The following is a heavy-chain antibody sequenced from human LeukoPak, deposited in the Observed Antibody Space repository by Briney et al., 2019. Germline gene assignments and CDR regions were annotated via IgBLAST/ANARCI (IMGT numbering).Heavy chain of an antibody. CDR1: GFTFDDYA. D-gene: IGHD3-10*01. Sequence: VRSLRLSCAASGFTFDDYAMHWVRQAPGKGLEWVSGINWNRGSIGHADSVKGRFTISRDNAKNSLYLQMNSLRAEDTALYYCAKDLGGEFYYYYGMDVWGQGTTVTVSS. J-gene: IGHJ6*02. CDR2: INWNRGSI. CDR3: AKDLGGEFYYYYGMDV. V-gene: IGHV3-9*01.